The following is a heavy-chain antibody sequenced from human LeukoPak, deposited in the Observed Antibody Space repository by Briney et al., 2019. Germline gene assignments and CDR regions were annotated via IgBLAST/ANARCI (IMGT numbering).Heavy chain of an antibody. CDR3: ARPVSSSWYWYFDY. V-gene: IGHV3-64*01. CDR2: ISSNGGST. J-gene: IGHJ4*02. CDR1: GFSFSNYG. Sequence: GGSLRLSCAASGFSFSNYGMHWVRQAPGKGLEYVSSISSNGGSTYYASSVKGRFTISRDNSKNTPYLQMGSLRAEDMAVYYCARPVSSSWYWYFDYWGQGTLVIVSS. D-gene: IGHD6-13*01.